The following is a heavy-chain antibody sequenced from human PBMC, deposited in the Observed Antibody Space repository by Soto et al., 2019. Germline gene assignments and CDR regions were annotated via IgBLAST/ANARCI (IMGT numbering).Heavy chain of an antibody. CDR1: GGTFSSYA. Sequence: SVKVSCKASGGTFSSYAISWVRQAPGQGLEWMGGIIPIFGTANYAQKFQGRVTITADESTSTAYMELSSLRSEDTAVYYCASSDYSPYYYYYGMDVRGQRTKVTVSS. J-gene: IGHJ6*02. V-gene: IGHV1-69*13. CDR2: IIPIFGTA. D-gene: IGHD4-17*01. CDR3: ASSDYSPYYYYYGMDV.